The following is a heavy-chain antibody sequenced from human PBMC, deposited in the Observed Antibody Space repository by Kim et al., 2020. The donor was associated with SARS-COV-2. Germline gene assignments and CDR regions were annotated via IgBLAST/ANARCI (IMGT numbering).Heavy chain of an antibody. V-gene: IGHV3-15*01. CDR1: GFNFTNAW. CDR2: IKTKSDGGTV. Sequence: GGSLRLSCAASGFNFTNAWMSWVRQVPGKGLEWLGCIKTKSDGGTVDYAAPVEGRLSISRDDSKSSLYLQMNSLRTEDTAVFYCVTDRIYSGVYSFDYINHWGQGTLVTVS. J-gene: IGHJ1*01. D-gene: IGHD6-25*01. CDR3: VTDRIYSGVYSFDYINH.